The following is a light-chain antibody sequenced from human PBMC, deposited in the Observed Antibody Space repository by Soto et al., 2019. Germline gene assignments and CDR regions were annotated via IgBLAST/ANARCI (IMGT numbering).Light chain of an antibody. CDR3: QQYDNSPWT. V-gene: IGKV3-20*01. CDR1: QSVSSSF. CDR2: GAS. J-gene: IGKJ1*01. Sequence: EIVLTKSPGTLSLSPGERATLSCRASQSVSSSFLAWYQQKPGQAPRLLIYGASSRATGIPDRFSGSGSGTDFTLTISRLEPEDFAVYYCQQYDNSPWTFGQGTKVEIK.